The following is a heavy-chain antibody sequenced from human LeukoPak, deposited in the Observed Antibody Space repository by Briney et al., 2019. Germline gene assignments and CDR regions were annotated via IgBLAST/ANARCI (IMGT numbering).Heavy chain of an antibody. CDR1: GYSFTTYW. CDR3: ARRQGCSSTSCPPDS. Sequence: GESLKISCRGSGYSFTTYWIGWVRQMPGKGLEWTGIIYPGDSDTRYSPSFQGQVTMSADKSINTAYLLWSSLKASDTAMYYCARRQGCSSTSCPPDSWGQGTLVTVSS. V-gene: IGHV5-51*01. J-gene: IGHJ4*02. CDR2: IYPGDSDT. D-gene: IGHD2-2*01.